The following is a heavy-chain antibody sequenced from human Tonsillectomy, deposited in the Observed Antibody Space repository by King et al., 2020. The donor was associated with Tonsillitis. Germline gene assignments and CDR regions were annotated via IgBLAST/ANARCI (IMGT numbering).Heavy chain of an antibody. CDR1: GDSVSSNSAA. D-gene: IGHD7-27*01. Sequence: VQLQQSGPGLVKPSQTLSLTCAISGDSVSSNSAAWNWIRQSPSRGLEWLGRTYYRSTWYNVYAVSVKSRITINTDTSKNQFSLQRTSVTPEDTAVYYXARESKNWGRNYFDYWGQGTLVTVSS. J-gene: IGHJ4*02. V-gene: IGHV6-1*01. CDR3: ARESKNWGRNYFDY. CDR2: TYYRSTWYN.